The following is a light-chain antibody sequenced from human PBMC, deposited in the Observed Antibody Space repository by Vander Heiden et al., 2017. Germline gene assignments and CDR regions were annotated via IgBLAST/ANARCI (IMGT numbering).Light chain of an antibody. CDR1: QDISKY. CDR2: DAS. V-gene: IGKV1-33*01. J-gene: IGKJ2*01. Sequence: DTQMTQSPSSLSAPVEDRVTITWQASQDISKYLNWFQQKAREAPKLLIYDASNLETGVPPRFSGSGSGTDFTFTISSLQPEDVATYYCQQYDHLYTFGQGTKVEI. CDR3: QQYDHLYT.